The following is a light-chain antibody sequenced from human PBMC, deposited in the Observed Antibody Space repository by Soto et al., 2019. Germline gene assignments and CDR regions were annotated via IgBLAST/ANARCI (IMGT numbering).Light chain of an antibody. J-gene: IGKJ1*01. CDR1: QSVSSN. Sequence: EIVLTHSPSTLSVSPGSRSSLSCRASQSVSSNLAWYQQKHGQAPRLLIYDASTRATGIPARFSGSGYGTELTITISSLQPEDFAVYYCQQYNNSTWTFGQGTKVDIK. V-gene: IGKV3-15*01. CDR2: DAS. CDR3: QQYNNSTWT.